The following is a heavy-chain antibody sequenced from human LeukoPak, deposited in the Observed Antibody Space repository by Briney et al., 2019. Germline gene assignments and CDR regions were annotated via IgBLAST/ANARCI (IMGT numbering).Heavy chain of an antibody. CDR1: GFTFSSYW. V-gene: IGHV3-74*01. CDR2: INSDGSTT. CDR3: ARVGTTSNFYYYYGMDV. D-gene: IGHD2/OR15-2a*01. Sequence: GGSLRLSCAASGFTFSSYWMYWVRQAPGKGLVWVSRINSDGSTTSYADSVKGRFTISRDNAKNTLCLQMNSLRAEDTAVYYCARVGTTSNFYYYYGMDVWGQGTTVTVSS. J-gene: IGHJ6*02.